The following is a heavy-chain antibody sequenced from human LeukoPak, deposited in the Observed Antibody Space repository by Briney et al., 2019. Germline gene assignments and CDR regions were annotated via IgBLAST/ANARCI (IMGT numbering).Heavy chain of an antibody. Sequence: KTSETLSLTCTVSGGSISSSSYYWGWIRQPPGKGLEWIGSIYYSGSTYYNPSLKSRVTISVDTSKNQFSLKLSSVTAADTAVYYCARGSIFGVVPLHWGQGTLVTVSS. CDR3: ARGSIFGVVPLH. CDR2: IYYSGST. CDR1: GGSISSSSYY. J-gene: IGHJ4*02. D-gene: IGHD3-3*01. V-gene: IGHV4-39*01.